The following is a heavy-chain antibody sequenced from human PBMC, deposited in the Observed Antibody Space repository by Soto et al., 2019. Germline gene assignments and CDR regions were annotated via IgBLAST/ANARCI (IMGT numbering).Heavy chain of an antibody. J-gene: IGHJ4*02. CDR3: ARDQGYSHY. V-gene: IGHV3-66*01. CDR1: GFTFSSYW. CDR2: IYSGGST. D-gene: IGHD5-18*01. Sequence: GGSLRLSCAASGFTFSSYWMHWVRQAPGKGLEWVSVIYSGGSTYYADSVKGRFTISRDNSKNTLYLQMNSLRAEDTAVYYCARDQGYSHYWGQGTLVTVSS.